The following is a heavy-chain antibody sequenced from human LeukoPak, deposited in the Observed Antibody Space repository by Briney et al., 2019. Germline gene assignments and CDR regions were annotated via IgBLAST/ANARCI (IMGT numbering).Heavy chain of an antibody. J-gene: IGHJ4*02. CDR2: FYHSGST. Sequence: SEPLSLTCTVSGYSFSRGYYWGWIRQPPGKGLEWIGCFYHSGSTYYNPSLKSGDPISVESYKNEFSVKLSSVTGADTAVYHCAVGFILTAYTSYCDYWGQGKLVTVSS. CDR3: AVGFILTAYTSYCDY. V-gene: IGHV4-38-2*02. CDR1: GYSFSRGYY. D-gene: IGHD3-9*01.